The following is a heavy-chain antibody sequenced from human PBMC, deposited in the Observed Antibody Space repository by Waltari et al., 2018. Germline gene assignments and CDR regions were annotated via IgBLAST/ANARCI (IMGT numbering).Heavy chain of an antibody. Sequence: VQLLESGGGLVQPGGSLSLSCAASGFFFSSYTMNWVRQDPGKGMELVSIFRGGGDTDYADSVRGRFIISRDNSKNMLYLQMNSLRPEDTAVYYCAKGFDRASFDSWGQGALVTVSS. CDR2: IFRGGGDT. CDR3: AKGFDRASFDS. V-gene: IGHV3-23*03. CDR1: GFFFSSYT. D-gene: IGHD3-22*01. J-gene: IGHJ4*02.